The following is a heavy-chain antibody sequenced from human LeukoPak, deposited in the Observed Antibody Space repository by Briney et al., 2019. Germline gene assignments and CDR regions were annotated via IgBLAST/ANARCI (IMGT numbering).Heavy chain of an antibody. V-gene: IGHV3-30-3*01. CDR3: AKDLERHIVVVTASAVDY. Sequence: GGSLRLSCAASGFTFSNFAMHWVRQAPGKGLEWVAVISYDGSNKYYADSVEGRFTISRDNSKNTLYLQMNSLRAEDTAVYYCAKDLERHIVVVTASAVDYWGQGTLVTVSS. CDR2: ISYDGSNK. J-gene: IGHJ4*02. CDR1: GFTFSNFA. D-gene: IGHD2-21*02.